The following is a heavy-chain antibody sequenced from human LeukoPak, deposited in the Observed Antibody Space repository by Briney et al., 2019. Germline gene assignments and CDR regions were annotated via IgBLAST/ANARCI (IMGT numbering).Heavy chain of an antibody. J-gene: IGHJ3*02. CDR2: IYYSGST. V-gene: IGHV4-59*12. CDR1: GGSISSYY. D-gene: IGHD3-22*01. Sequence: SETLSLTCTVSGGSISSYYWSWIRQPPGKGLEWIGYIYYSGSTNYNPSLKSRVTISVDTSKNQFSLKLSSVTAADTAVYYCARDPPAYYYDSSGYQEDAFDIWGQGTMVTVSS. CDR3: ARDPPAYYYDSSGYQEDAFDI.